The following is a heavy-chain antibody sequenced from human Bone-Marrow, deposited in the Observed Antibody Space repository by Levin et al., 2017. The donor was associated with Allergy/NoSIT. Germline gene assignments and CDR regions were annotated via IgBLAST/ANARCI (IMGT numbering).Heavy chain of an antibody. Sequence: SETLSLTCSVSGGSLSTSGHYWGWIRQPPGKGLEWIGSVSQNGITYYSPSLTGRVTISLDTSKNQFSLRLNSMTAADTAVYYCARDLGHTGFLDYWGQGALVTVSS. CDR2: VSQNGIT. D-gene: IGHD2-8*02. CDR1: GGSLSTSGHY. V-gene: IGHV4-39*07. J-gene: IGHJ4*02. CDR3: ARDLGHTGFLDY.